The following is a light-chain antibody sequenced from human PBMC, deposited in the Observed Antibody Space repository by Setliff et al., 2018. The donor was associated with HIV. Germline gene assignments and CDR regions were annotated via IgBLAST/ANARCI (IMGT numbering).Light chain of an antibody. CDR1: NIGSKS. V-gene: IGLV3-21*04. CDR2: YDS. J-gene: IGLJ1*01. CDR3: QVRDSSSDHPYV. Sequence: SYELTQPPSVSVAPGKTARITCGGNNIGSKSVHWYQQKPGQAPVLVISYDSDRPSGIPERFSGSNSGNTATLTISRVEVGDEADYYCQVRDSSSDHPYVFGTGTKVTVL.